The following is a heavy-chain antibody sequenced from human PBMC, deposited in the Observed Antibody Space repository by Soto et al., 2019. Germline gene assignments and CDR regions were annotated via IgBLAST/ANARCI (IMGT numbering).Heavy chain of an antibody. CDR2: IVVGSGNT. V-gene: IGHV1-58*01. CDR3: AAVISTYYDILTGRQGYYFDY. CDR1: GFTFTSSA. J-gene: IGHJ4*02. D-gene: IGHD3-9*01. Sequence: SVKVSCKASGFTFTSSAVQWVRQARGQRLEWIGWIVVGSGNTNYAQKFQERVTITRDMSTSTAHMELSSLRSEDTAVYYCAAVISTYYDILTGRQGYYFDYWGQGTLVTVSS.